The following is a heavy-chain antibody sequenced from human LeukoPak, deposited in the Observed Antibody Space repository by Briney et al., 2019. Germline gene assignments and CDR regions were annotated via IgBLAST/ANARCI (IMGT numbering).Heavy chain of an antibody. CDR2: ISGSGGST. V-gene: IGHV3-23*01. Sequence: GGSLRLSCAASGFTLSSYAMSWVRQAPGKGLEWVSAISGSGGSTYYADSVKGRFTISRDNSKNTLYLQMNSLRAEDTAVYYSAKGVAAAGYSWFDPWGQGTLVTVSS. D-gene: IGHD6-13*01. CDR1: GFTLSSYA. J-gene: IGHJ5*02. CDR3: AKGVAAAGYSWFDP.